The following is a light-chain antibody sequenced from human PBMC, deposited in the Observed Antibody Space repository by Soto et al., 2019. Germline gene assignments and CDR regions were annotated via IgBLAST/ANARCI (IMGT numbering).Light chain of an antibody. Sequence: SVLTQPPSVSAAPVQKVSISCSGSASNIGDNYVSWYQQFPGTAPKLLIYDNNKRPSGIPDRFSGSASGTSATLGITGLQTGDEADYYCGTWDTSLRAGVFGGGTKVTVL. CDR1: ASNIGDNY. CDR3: GTWDTSLRAGV. J-gene: IGLJ2*01. CDR2: DNN. V-gene: IGLV1-51*01.